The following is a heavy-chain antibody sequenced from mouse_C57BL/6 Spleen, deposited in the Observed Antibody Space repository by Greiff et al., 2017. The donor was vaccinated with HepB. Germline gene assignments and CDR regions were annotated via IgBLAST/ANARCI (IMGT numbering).Heavy chain of an antibody. V-gene: IGHV2-9-1*01. CDR1: GFSLTSYA. Sequence: VMLVESGPGLVAPSQSLSITCTVSGFSLTSYAISWVRQPPGKGLEWLGVIWTGGGTNYNSALKSRLSISKDNSKSQVFLKMNSLQTDDTARYYCARDEDYDDGAWFAYWGQGTLVTVSA. J-gene: IGHJ3*01. D-gene: IGHD2-4*01. CDR2: IWTGGGT. CDR3: ARDEDYDDGAWFAY.